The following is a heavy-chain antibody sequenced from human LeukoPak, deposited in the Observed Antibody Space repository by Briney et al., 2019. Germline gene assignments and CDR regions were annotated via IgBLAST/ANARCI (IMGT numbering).Heavy chain of an antibody. J-gene: IGHJ4*02. CDR2: INPNSGGT. V-gene: IGHV1-2*02. CDR1: GYTFTGYY. D-gene: IGHD5-18*01. CDR3: ARGKDPKWIQLWFY. Sequence: GASVKVSCTASGYTFTGYYMHWVRQAPGQGLEWMGWINPNSGGTNYAQKFQGRVTMTRDTSISTAYMELSRLRSDDTAVYYCARGKDPKWIQLWFYWGQGTLVTVSS.